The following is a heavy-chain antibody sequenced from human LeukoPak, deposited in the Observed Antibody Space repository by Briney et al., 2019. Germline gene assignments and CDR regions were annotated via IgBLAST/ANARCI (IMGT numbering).Heavy chain of an antibody. CDR1: GGSFSDYH. Sequence: SETLSLTRAVYGGSFSDYHWRWLRQPPGKGLEWVGEINHSGSTNYNPSLKSRVTISVDTSKNQFSLKLSSVTAADTAVYYCARGSPYQLLFDYWGQGTLVTVSS. V-gene: IGHV4-34*01. J-gene: IGHJ4*02. CDR2: INHSGST. D-gene: IGHD2-2*01. CDR3: ARGSPYQLLFDY.